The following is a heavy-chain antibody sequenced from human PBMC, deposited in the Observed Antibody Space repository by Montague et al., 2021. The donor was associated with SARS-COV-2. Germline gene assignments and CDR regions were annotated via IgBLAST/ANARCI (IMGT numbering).Heavy chain of an antibody. D-gene: IGHD5-18*01. CDR1: GFSFSTYN. CDR2: MSAGGNTR. J-gene: IGHJ3*01. CDR3: AVYTAVV. V-gene: IGHV3-48*03. Sequence: SLRLSCAATGFSFSTYNTNWVRQVPGKGLEWISHMSAGGNTRYYADSVKGRFTVSRDNAKNSLYLQMDSLRAEDTAVYYCAVYTAVVLGQGTMVTVSS.